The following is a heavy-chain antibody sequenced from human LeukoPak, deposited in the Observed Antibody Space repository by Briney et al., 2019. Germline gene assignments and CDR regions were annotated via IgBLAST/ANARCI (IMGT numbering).Heavy chain of an antibody. Sequence: ASVKVSCKASGYTFTSYGISWVRQAPGQGLEWMGWISAYNGNTNYAQKLQGRVTMTTDTSTSTAYMELRSLRSDDTAVYYCARDGSNYYDSSGYYYPGGYWGQGTLVTVSS. D-gene: IGHD3-22*01. CDR2: ISAYNGNT. CDR1: GYTFTSYG. V-gene: IGHV1-18*01. CDR3: ARDGSNYYDSSGYYYPGGY. J-gene: IGHJ4*02.